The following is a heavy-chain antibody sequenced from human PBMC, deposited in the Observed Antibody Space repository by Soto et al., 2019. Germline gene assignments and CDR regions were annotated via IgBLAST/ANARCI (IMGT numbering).Heavy chain of an antibody. D-gene: IGHD6-25*01. V-gene: IGHV3-23*01. CDR3: AKDLFMGQRGSMDV. J-gene: IGHJ6*03. CDR1: GFTFSSYA. CDR2: ISGSGGST. Sequence: GGSLRLSCAASGFTFSSYAMSWVRQAPGKGLEWVSAISGSGGSTYYADSVKGRFTISRDNSKNTLYLQMNSLRAEDTAVYYCAKDLFMGQRGSMDVWGKGTTVTVSS.